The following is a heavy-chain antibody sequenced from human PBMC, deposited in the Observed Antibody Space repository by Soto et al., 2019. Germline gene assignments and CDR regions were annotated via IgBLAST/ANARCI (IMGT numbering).Heavy chain of an antibody. CDR3: ATHLKSTVTVHWYFDL. CDR1: GGSFRGYY. Sequence: QVHLPQWGAGLLKPSETLSLTCAVYGGSFRGYYWSWIRQAPGKGLEWIGDINHSGRTNFNPSLKSRVTISVDKSKNQFSLKLTSVTAADTAVYYCATHLKSTVTVHWYFDLWGRGTLVTVSS. V-gene: IGHV4-34*01. J-gene: IGHJ2*01. CDR2: INHSGRT. D-gene: IGHD4-17*01.